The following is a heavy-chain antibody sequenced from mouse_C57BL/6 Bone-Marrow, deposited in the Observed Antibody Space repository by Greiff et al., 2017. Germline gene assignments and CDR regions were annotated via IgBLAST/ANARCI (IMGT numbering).Heavy chain of an antibody. Sequence: LVESGAELVKPGASVKLSCKASGYTFTEYTIHWVKQRSGQGLEWIGWFYTGSGSIKYNEKFKDKATLTADKSSSTVYMELSRLTSEDSAVYFCARHEDKDSSGDWYFDVWGTGTTVTVSS. V-gene: IGHV1-62-2*01. D-gene: IGHD3-2*02. CDR1: GYTFTEYT. CDR3: ARHEDKDSSGDWYFDV. J-gene: IGHJ1*03. CDR2: FYTGSGSI.